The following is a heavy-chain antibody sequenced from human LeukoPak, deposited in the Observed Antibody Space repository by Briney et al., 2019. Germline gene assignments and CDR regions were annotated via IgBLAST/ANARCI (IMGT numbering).Heavy chain of an antibody. CDR1: GGTFSSYA. J-gene: IGHJ4*02. V-gene: IGHV1-69*13. CDR3: ASRAAADIVVVPAADADY. Sequence: ASVKVSCKASGGTFSSYAISLVRQAPGQGLEWMGGIIPIFGTANYAQKFQGRVTITADESTSTAYMELSSLRSEDTAVYYCASRAAADIVVVPAADADYWGQGTLVTVSS. D-gene: IGHD2-2*01. CDR2: IIPIFGTA.